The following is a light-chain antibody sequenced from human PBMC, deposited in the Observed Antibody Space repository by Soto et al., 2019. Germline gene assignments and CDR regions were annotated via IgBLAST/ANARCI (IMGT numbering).Light chain of an antibody. J-gene: IGKJ5*01. Sequence: DIVMTQSPDSLAVSLGERATINCKSSQSVLYSSNNKNYLAWYQQKPGQPPKLLIYWASTRESGVPDRFSGSGSGKDFTLTISSRQAEDVAVYYCQQYYSTPQTFGQGTRLEIK. CDR3: QQYYSTPQT. V-gene: IGKV4-1*01. CDR1: QSVLYSSNNKNY. CDR2: WAS.